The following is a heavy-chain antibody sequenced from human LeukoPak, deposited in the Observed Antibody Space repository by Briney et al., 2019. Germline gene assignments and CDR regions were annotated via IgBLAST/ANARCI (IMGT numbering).Heavy chain of an antibody. CDR3: ARDPFPITMVRGVIGVMDY. J-gene: IGHJ4*02. V-gene: IGHV4-59*01. Sequence: PSETLSLTCTVSGGSISSYYWSWIRQPPGKGLEWIGYIYYSGSTNYNPSLKSRVTISVDTSKNQFSLKLSSVTAADTAVYYCARDPFPITMVRGVIGVMDYWGQGTLVTVSS. CDR1: GGSISSYY. D-gene: IGHD3-10*01. CDR2: IYYSGST.